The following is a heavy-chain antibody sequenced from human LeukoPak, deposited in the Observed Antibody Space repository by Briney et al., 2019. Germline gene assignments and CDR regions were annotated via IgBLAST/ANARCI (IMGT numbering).Heavy chain of an antibody. CDR2: ISGSGGST. J-gene: IGHJ4*02. D-gene: IGHD3-10*01. Sequence: GGSLRLSCAASGFTFSSYAMSWVRQDPGKGLEWVSAISGSGGSTYYAGSVKGRFTISRDNSKNTLYLQMNSLRAEDTAVYYCAKVPFISMVRGVMVWGQGTLVTVSS. CDR3: AKVPFISMVRGVMV. CDR1: GFTFSSYA. V-gene: IGHV3-23*01.